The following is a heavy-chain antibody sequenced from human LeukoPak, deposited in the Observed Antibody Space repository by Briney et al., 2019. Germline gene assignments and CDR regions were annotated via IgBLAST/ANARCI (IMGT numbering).Heavy chain of an antibody. CDR2: ISGSGGST. Sequence: PGGSLRLSCAASGFTFSSYAMSWVRQAPGKGLEWVSAISGSGGSTYYADSVKGRFTISRDNSKNTLYLQMYSLRAEDTAVYYCAKALVAYCGGDCYYFDYWGQGTLVTVSS. CDR1: GFTFSSYA. J-gene: IGHJ4*02. D-gene: IGHD2-21*02. V-gene: IGHV3-23*01. CDR3: AKALVAYCGGDCYYFDY.